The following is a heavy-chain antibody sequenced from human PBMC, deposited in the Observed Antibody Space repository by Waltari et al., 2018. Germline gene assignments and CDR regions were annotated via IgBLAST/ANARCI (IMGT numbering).Heavy chain of an antibody. CDR2: VIPIFGTA. J-gene: IGHJ5*02. CDR3: AREWLVSNWFDP. V-gene: IGHV1-69*12. D-gene: IGHD6-19*01. Sequence: QVQLVQSGAEVKKPGSSEKVSCKASGGTFSSYAISWVRQAPGQGLEWMGGVIPIFGTANYAQKFQGRVTITADESTSTAYMELSSLRSGDMAVYYCAREWLVSNWFDPWGQGTLVTVSS. CDR1: GGTFSSYA.